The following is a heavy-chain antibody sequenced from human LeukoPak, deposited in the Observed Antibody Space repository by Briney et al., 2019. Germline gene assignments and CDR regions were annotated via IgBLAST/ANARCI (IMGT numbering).Heavy chain of an antibody. V-gene: IGHV3-11*01. D-gene: IGHD3-3*01. CDR2: ISSSGSTI. Sequence: GGSLRLSCAASGFTFSAFSMSWVRQSPGKGLEWVSYISSSGSTIYYADSVKGRFTISRDNAKNSLYLQVNSLRAEDTAVYYCARGSNYDFWSGYYNGFDYWGQGTLVTVSS. CDR3: ARGSNYDFWSGYYNGFDY. J-gene: IGHJ4*02. CDR1: GFTFSAFS.